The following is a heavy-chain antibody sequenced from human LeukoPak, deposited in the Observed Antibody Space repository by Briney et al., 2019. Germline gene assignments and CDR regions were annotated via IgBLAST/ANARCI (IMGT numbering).Heavy chain of an antibody. CDR2: IYSGGST. Sequence: PGGSLRLSCAASGFTVSSNYMSWVRQAPGKGLEWVSVIYSGGSTYYADSVKGRFTISRDNSKHTLYLQMNSLRAEDTAVYYCAKDSVAVAGTGYFDYWGQGTLVTVSS. V-gene: IGHV3-53*01. CDR3: AKDSVAVAGTGYFDY. J-gene: IGHJ4*02. CDR1: GFTVSSNY. D-gene: IGHD6-19*01.